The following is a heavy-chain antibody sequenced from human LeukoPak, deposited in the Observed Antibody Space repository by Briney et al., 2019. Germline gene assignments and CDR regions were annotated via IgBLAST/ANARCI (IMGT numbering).Heavy chain of an antibody. J-gene: IGHJ4*02. CDR1: GFTFSSYW. CDR3: ARDREIFGVVTTLDH. CDR2: IYSGGRT. Sequence: GGSLRLSCAASGFTFSSYWMSWVRQAPGKGREWVSVIYSGGRTYYADSVKGRFTISRDISKNTVYLQINSLRAEDTAVYYCARDREIFGVVTTLDHWGQGTLITVSS. V-gene: IGHV3-53*01. D-gene: IGHD3-3*01.